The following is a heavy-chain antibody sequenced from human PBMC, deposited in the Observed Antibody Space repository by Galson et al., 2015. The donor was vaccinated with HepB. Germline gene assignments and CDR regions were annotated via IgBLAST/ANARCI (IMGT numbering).Heavy chain of an antibody. D-gene: IGHD5-18*01. CDR3: ARDRMAGGYSYGFEGDAFDI. J-gene: IGHJ3*02. V-gene: IGHV4-59*01. CDR1: GGSISSYY. CDR2: IYYSGST. Sequence: QVRLQESGPGLVKPSETLSLTCTVSGGSISSYYWSWIRQPPGKGLEWIGYIYYSGSTNYNPSLKSRVTISVDTSKNQFSLKLSSVTAADTAVYYCARDRMAGGYSYGFEGDAFDIWGQGTMVTVSS.